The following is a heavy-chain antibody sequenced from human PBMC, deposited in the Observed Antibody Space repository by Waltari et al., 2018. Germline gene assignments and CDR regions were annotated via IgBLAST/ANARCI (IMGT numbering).Heavy chain of an antibody. J-gene: IGHJ4*02. D-gene: IGHD4-4*01. CDR1: GSMLSNFY. V-gene: IGHV1-69-2*01. CDR3: ATLCHSHLSH. Sequence: EVQLRQSGADVRKPGTTVKISCEVSGSMLSNFYIHWVRQVSGKGLEWMGRINPEDGGAFFAEKVRGRLTMSADKSTDTIYMVLTNLTSDDTAVYYCATLCHSHLSHWGQGTLVTVSS. CDR2: INPEDGGA.